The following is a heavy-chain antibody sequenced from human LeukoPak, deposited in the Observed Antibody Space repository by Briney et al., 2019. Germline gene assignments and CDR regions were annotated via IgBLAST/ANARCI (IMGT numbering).Heavy chain of an antibody. D-gene: IGHD5-18*01. V-gene: IGHV3-30*04. J-gene: IGHJ4*02. Sequence: PGGSLRLSCAASGFTFSRYGMHWVRQAPGKGLEWVTAISYDGSNKYYADSVKGRFTISRDNSKNTLYLQMNSLRAEDTAVYYCAKDLSGYSYGYDYWGQGTLVTVSS. CDR3: AKDLSGYSYGYDY. CDR1: GFTFSRYG. CDR2: ISYDGSNK.